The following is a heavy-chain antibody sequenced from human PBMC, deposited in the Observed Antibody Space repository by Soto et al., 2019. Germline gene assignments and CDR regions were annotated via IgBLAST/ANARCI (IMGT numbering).Heavy chain of an antibody. J-gene: IGHJ6*02. CDR3: ARDGRIAARRDGLYYYYYGMDV. V-gene: IGHV3-30-3*01. Sequence: QVQLVESGGGVVQPGRSLRLSCSAAGFTFSSYAMHWVRQAPGKGLGGVAGISYDGSNKYYADSVKGRFTISRDNSKNTLYLQMNSLRAEDTAVYYCARDGRIAARRDGLYYYYYGMDVWGQGTTVTVSS. CDR1: GFTFSSYA. CDR2: ISYDGSNK. D-gene: IGHD6-6*01.